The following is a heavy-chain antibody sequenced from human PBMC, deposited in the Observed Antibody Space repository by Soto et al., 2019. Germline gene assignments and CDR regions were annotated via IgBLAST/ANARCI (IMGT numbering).Heavy chain of an antibody. V-gene: IGHV4-4*02. J-gene: IGHJ4*02. CDR1: GGSFTSNNW. CDR2: IYRTGST. Sequence: SETLSLTCAVSGGSFTSNNWWTWVRQPPGQGLEWIGEIYRTGSTNYNPSLKSRVTISLDKSENQFSLKVTSLTAADTAVYYCASRDPGTSVDYWGQGTLVTVSA. CDR3: ASRDPGTSVDY. D-gene: IGHD1-7*01.